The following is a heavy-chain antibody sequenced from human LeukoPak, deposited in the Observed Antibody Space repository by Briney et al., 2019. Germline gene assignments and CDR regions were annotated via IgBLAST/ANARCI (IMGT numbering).Heavy chain of an antibody. D-gene: IGHD6-19*01. Sequence: GGSLRLSCAASGFTVSSNYMSWVRQAPGKGLEWVSVIYSGGSTYYADSVKGRFTISRDNSKNTLYLQMNSLRAEDTAVYYCAKHYSSGWYFDYWGQGTLVTVSS. V-gene: IGHV3-66*04. CDR1: GFTVSSNY. CDR3: AKHYSSGWYFDY. CDR2: IYSGGST. J-gene: IGHJ4*02.